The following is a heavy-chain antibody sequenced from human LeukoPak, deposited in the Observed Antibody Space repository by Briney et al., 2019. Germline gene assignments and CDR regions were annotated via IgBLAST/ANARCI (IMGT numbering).Heavy chain of an antibody. CDR2: ISYSGST. CDR1: GGSISSSSYY. J-gene: IGHJ5*02. Sequence: SETLSLTCTVSGGSISSSSYYWGWIRQPPGKGLEWVGSISYSGSTYYNPSLKSRVTISVDTSKSQFSLKLSSVPAADTAVYYCARRIAIFGVVIMGVDWFDPWGQGTLVTVSS. CDR3: ARRIAIFGVVIMGVDWFDP. D-gene: IGHD3-3*01. V-gene: IGHV4-39*01.